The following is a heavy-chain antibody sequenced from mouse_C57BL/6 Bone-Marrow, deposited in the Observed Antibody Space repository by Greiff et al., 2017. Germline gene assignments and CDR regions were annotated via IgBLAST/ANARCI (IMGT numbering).Heavy chain of an antibody. V-gene: IGHV1-64*01. Sequence: QVQLQQPGAELVKPAASVKLSCKASGYTFTSYWMHWVKQRPGQGLEWIGMIHPNSGSTNYNEKFKSKATLTVDKSSSTAYMQLSSLTSEDSAVYYCAIPYYGSSYQFAYWGQGTLVTVSA. CDR3: AIPYYGSSYQFAY. D-gene: IGHD1-1*01. CDR2: IHPNSGST. J-gene: IGHJ3*01. CDR1: GYTFTSYW.